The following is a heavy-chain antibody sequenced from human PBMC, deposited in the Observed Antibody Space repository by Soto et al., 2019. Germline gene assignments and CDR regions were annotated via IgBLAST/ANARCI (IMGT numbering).Heavy chain of an antibody. CDR1: GFKFNNYG. V-gene: IGHV3-33*01. D-gene: IGHD6-13*01. CDR3: ARRQISPPTRGAASARGGMDV. Sequence: QVQLVESGGGVVQPGRSLRLSCAASGFKFNNYGMHWVRQAPGKGLEWVAVIWNDGNGYYYANSVKGRFTISRDNSKNTLYLQMSSLRAEDTAVYYCARRQISPPTRGAASARGGMDVWGQWTTVTVSS. J-gene: IGHJ6*02. CDR2: IWNDGNGY.